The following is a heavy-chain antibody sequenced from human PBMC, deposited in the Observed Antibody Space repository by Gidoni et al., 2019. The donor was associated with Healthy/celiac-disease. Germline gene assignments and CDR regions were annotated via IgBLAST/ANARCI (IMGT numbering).Heavy chain of an antibody. V-gene: IGHV3-23*01. CDR3: AKSAALAFDI. CDR1: GFTFSSYA. Sequence: EVQLLESGGGLVKPGCSLSRSCAASGFTFSSYAMSWVRQAPGQGLEWVSAISGSGGSTYYADSVKGRFTISRDNSKNTLYLQMNSLRAEDTAVYYCAKSAALAFDIWGQGTMVTVSS. J-gene: IGHJ3*02. CDR2: ISGSGGST. D-gene: IGHD2-15*01.